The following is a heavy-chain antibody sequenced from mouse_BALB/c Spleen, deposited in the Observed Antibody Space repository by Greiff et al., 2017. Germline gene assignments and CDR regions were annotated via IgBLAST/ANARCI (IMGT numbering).Heavy chain of an antibody. Sequence: EVKLMESGGGLVQPGGSRKLSCAASGFTFSSFGMHWVRQAPEKGLEWVAYISSGSSTIYYADTVKGRFTISRDNPKNTLFLQMTSLRSEDTVMYYCARARTFYAMDYWGQGTSVTVSS. J-gene: IGHJ4*01. CDR2: ISSGSSTI. CDR3: ARARTFYAMDY. D-gene: IGHD1-2*01. CDR1: GFTFSSFG. V-gene: IGHV5-17*02.